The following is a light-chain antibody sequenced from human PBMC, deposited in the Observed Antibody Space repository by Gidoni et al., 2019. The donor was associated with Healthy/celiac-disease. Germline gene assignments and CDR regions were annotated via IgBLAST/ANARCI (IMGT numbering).Light chain of an antibody. CDR1: ESLVNSDGRTY. Sequence: DAVMTQSPLSLPVTLGQPASISCRSSESLVNSDGRTYLSWFQQRPGQSPRRLLYDVSTRDSGVTDRFSGSGSGTDFTLKINRVEAEDVGIYYCMQGARWPDSFGQGTKLDIK. CDR3: MQGARWPDS. J-gene: IGKJ2*03. V-gene: IGKV2-30*01. CDR2: DVS.